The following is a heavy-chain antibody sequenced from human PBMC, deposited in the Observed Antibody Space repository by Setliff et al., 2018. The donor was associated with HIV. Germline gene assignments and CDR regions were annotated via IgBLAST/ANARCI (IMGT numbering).Heavy chain of an antibody. J-gene: IGHJ6*03. CDR2: INTANGNT. CDR1: GYTFRTYG. V-gene: IGHV1-3*03. Sequence: GASVKVSCKASGYTFRTYGIHWMRQAPGQRLEYLGWINTANGNTKYSQDLQGRVSITSDTSASTSYMELSSPRSQDMAVYYCARGPLFGDQYYPYHYMDVWGKGTTVTVSS. CDR3: ARGPLFGDQYYPYHYMDV. D-gene: IGHD3-3*01.